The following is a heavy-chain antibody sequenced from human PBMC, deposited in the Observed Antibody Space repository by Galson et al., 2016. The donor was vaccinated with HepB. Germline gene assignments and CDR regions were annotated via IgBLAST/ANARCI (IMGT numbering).Heavy chain of an antibody. V-gene: IGHV3-11*01. CDR3: ACAHYYAHPL. D-gene: IGHD3-22*01. CDR1: GFIFSDRY. J-gene: IGHJ4*02. CDR2: ISSSGDNT. Sequence: SLRLSCAASGFIFSDRYMSWIRQAPGKGLEWISFISSSGDNTFYADSVKGRFTISRDNARNALYLQINNLRAEDTALYYCACAHYYAHPLWSQGTLVTVSS.